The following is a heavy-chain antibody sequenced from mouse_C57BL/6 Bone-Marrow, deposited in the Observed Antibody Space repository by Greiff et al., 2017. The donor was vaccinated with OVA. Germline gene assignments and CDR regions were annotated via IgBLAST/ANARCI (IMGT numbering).Heavy chain of an antibody. J-gene: IGHJ1*03. CDR3: ARSTTVVAKDWYFNV. CDR1: GYTFTSYG. Sequence: QVQLKQSGAELARPGASVKLSCKASGYTFTSYGISWVKQRTGQGLEWIGEIYPRSGNTYYNEKFKGKATLTADKSSSTAYMELRSLTSEDSAVYFCARSTTVVAKDWYFNVWGTGTTVTVSS. V-gene: IGHV1-81*01. CDR2: IYPRSGNT. D-gene: IGHD1-1*01.